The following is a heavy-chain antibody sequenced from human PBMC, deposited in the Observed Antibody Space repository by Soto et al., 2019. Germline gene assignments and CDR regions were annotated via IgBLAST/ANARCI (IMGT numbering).Heavy chain of an antibody. V-gene: IGHV1-18*01. CDR1: GYTFTSYG. D-gene: IGHD2-21*02. J-gene: IGHJ3*02. CDR2: ISAYNGNT. CDR3: ARDSDVVTAIPYDAFDI. Sequence: QVQLVQSGAEVKKPGASVKVSCKASGYTFTSYGISRVRKAPGQGLEWMGWISAYNGNTNYAQKLQGRVTMTTDTSTSTAYMELRSLRSADTAVYYCARDSDVVTAIPYDAFDIWGQGTMVTVSS.